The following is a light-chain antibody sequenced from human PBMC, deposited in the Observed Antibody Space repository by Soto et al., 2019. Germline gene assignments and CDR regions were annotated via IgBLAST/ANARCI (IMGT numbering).Light chain of an antibody. V-gene: IGKV1-5*03. CDR3: QHYNSYSGA. Sequence: DIQMTQSPSPLSASVGDRVTITCRASQSISSWLAWYQQKPGKAPKLLIYKASTLKSGVPSRFSGSGSGTEFTLTISSLQPDDFATYYCQHYNSYSGALGQGTKVDI. CDR2: KAS. J-gene: IGKJ1*01. CDR1: QSISSW.